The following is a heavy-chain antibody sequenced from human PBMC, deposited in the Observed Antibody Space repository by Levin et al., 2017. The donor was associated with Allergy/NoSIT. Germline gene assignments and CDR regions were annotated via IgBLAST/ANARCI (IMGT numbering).Heavy chain of an antibody. V-gene: IGHV4-39*01. Sequence: PSETLSLTCTVSGGSISSSSYYWGWIRQPPGKGLEWIGSIYYSGSTYYNPSLKSRVTISVDTSKNQFSLKLSSVTAADTAVYYCASSSWIEYYFDYWGQGTLVTVSS. J-gene: IGHJ4*02. CDR1: GGSISSSSYY. CDR3: ASSSWIEYYFDY. D-gene: IGHD6-13*01. CDR2: IYYSGST.